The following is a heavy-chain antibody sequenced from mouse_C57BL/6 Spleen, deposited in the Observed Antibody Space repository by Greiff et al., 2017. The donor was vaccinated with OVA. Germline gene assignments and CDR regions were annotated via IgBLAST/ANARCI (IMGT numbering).Heavy chain of an antibody. V-gene: IGHV1-54*01. Sequence: LLESGAELVRPGTSVKVSCKASGYAFTNYLIEWVKQRPGQGLEWIGVINPVSGGTNYNEKFKGKATLTADKSSSTAYMQLSSLTSEDSAVYFCARQPYYYYGSEDFDYWGQGTTLTVSS. CDR3: ARQPYYYYGSEDFDY. CDR2: INPVSGGT. J-gene: IGHJ2*01. D-gene: IGHD1-1*01. CDR1: GYAFTNYL.